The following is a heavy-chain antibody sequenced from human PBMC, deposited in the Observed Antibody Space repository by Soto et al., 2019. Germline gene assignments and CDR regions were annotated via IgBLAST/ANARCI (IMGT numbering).Heavy chain of an antibody. CDR2: IIPVFGTT. J-gene: IGHJ5*02. D-gene: IGHD1-7*01. V-gene: IGHV1-69*13. CDR3: ARHKRSGTTGDNWFDP. CDR1: GGLFRSFA. Sequence: ASVKVSCKDSGGLFRSFAISWVRQAPGQGLEWMGGIIPVFGTTNYAQKFQGRVTITADESTNTAYTELSSLTSDDTAMYYCARHKRSGTTGDNWFDPWGQGTLVTVSS.